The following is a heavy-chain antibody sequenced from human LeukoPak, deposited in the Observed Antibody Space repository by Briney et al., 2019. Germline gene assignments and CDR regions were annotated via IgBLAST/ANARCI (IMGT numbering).Heavy chain of an antibody. CDR1: GFTVSSNY. D-gene: IGHD2/OR15-2a*01. CDR2: IYSGGST. CDR3: ARDYPLLSKRVAFDI. V-gene: IGHV3-66*02. J-gene: IGHJ3*02. Sequence: PGGSLRLSCAASGFTVSSNYMSWVRQAPGKGLEWVSVIYSGGSTYYADSVKGRFTISRDNSKNTLYLQMNSLRAEDTAVYYCARDYPLLSKRVAFDIWGQGTMVTVSS.